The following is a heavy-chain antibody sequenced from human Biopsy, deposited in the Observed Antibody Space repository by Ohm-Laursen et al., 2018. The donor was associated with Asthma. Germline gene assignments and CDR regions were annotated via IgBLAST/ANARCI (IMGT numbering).Heavy chain of an antibody. J-gene: IGHJ6*02. CDR1: GFTFSSYG. CDR3: ARDLGTTRMDV. CDR2: IWYDGGNK. V-gene: IGHV3-33*01. Sequence: SLRLSCTAPGFTFSSYGIHGVRQVQGKGQECVGVIWYDGGNKDNVDSVKGRFTISRDNSKNTLYLQMNSLRAEDTAVYYCARDLGTTRMDVWGPGTTVSVSS. D-gene: IGHD1-1*01.